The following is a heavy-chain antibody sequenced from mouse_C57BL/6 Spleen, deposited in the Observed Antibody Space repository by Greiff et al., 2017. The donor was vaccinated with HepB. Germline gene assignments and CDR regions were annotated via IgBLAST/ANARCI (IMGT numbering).Heavy chain of an antibody. CDR1: GYTFTSYW. D-gene: IGHD1-1*01. V-gene: IGHV1-69*01. Sequence: QVQLKQPGAELVMPGASVKLSCKASGYTFTSYWMHWVKQRPGQGLEWIGEIDPSDSYTNYNQKFKGKSTLTVDKSSSTAYMQLSSLTSEDSAVYYCAVPYYGSSYFDYWGQGTTLTVSS. J-gene: IGHJ2*01. CDR2: IDPSDSYT. CDR3: AVPYYGSSYFDY.